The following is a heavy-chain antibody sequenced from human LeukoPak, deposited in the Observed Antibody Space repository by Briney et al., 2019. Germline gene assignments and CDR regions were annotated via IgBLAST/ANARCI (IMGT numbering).Heavy chain of an antibody. CDR2: ISHSGST. D-gene: IGHD3-22*01. V-gene: IGHV4-34*01. CDR3: ARYSGYYPSYFDY. CDR1: DVSFSGYY. Sequence: SETLSLTCAVYDVSFSGYYWSWIRQPPGKGLEWIGEISHSGSTNYNPSLKSRVTISVDTSKNQFSLKLSSVTAADTAVYYCARYSGYYPSYFDYWGQGTLVTVSS. J-gene: IGHJ4*02.